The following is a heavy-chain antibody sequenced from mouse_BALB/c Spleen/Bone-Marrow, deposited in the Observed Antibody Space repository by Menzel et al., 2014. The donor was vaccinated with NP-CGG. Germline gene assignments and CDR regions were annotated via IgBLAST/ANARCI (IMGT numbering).Heavy chain of an antibody. Sequence: EVQLVESGGGLVQPGGSLRLSCATSGFTFTDYYMSWVRRPPGKALEWLGFIRNKANGYTTEYSASVKGRFTISRDNSQNILYLQMNALRAEDSATYYCATGWFAYWGQGTLVTVSA. V-gene: IGHV7-3*02. CDR2: IRNKANGYTT. CDR1: GFTFTDYY. CDR3: ATGWFAY. J-gene: IGHJ3*01.